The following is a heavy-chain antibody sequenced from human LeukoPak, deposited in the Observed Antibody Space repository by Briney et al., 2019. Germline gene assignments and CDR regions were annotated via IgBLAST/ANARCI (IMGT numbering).Heavy chain of an antibody. J-gene: IGHJ4*02. V-gene: IGHV4-59*01. Sequence: SETLSLTCTVSGGSISSYYWSWIRQPPGKGLEWIGYIYYSGSTNYKPSLESRVTISVDTSKNQFSLKLSSVTAADTAVYYCACGGSYLSPDYWGQGTLVTVSS. D-gene: IGHD1-26*01. CDR1: GGSISSYY. CDR3: ACGGSYLSPDY. CDR2: IYYSGST.